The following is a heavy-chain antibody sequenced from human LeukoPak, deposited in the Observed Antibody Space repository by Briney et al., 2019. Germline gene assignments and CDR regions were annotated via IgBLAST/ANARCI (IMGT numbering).Heavy chain of an antibody. J-gene: IGHJ4*02. Sequence: ASVKVSCKASGYTFTGYYMHWVRQAHGHGLEWMGRINPNSGGTNYAQKFQGRVTMTRDTSISTAYMELSRLRSDDTAGYYCARELSDFHYDSSGSSDYWGQGTLVSVSS. CDR2: INPNSGGT. D-gene: IGHD3-22*01. CDR3: ARELSDFHYDSSGSSDY. CDR1: GYTFTGYY. V-gene: IGHV1-2*06.